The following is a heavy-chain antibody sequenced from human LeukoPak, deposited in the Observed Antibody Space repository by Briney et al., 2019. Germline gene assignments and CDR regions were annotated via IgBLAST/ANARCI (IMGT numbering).Heavy chain of an antibody. Sequence: PSETLSLTCAVYGGSFSGYYWSWIRQPPGKGLEWIGEINHSGSTNYNPSLKSRVTISVDTSKNQFSLKLSSVTAADTAVYYCARVYYGDYRGPHDAFDIWGQGTMVTVSS. D-gene: IGHD4-17*01. J-gene: IGHJ3*02. CDR2: INHSGST. CDR1: GGSFSGYY. V-gene: IGHV4-34*01. CDR3: ARVYYGDYRGPHDAFDI.